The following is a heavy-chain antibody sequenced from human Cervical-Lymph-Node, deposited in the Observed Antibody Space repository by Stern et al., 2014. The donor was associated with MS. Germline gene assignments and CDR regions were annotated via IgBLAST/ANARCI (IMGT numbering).Heavy chain of an antibody. CDR3: ARAIFGVNTAAMAPDAFDS. CDR2: IYTDGST. Sequence: VQLVESGGGLIQPGGSLRLSCAAPGFTVSKNYMSWVRQAPGKGLEWVSLIYTDGSTNYEGSLKGRFTISRASSKNMLLLQMNSLRAEDTAMYYCARAIFGVNTAAMAPDAFDSWGQGTMVTVSS. J-gene: IGHJ3*01. V-gene: IGHV3-53*01. D-gene: IGHD3-3*01. CDR1: GFTVSKNY.